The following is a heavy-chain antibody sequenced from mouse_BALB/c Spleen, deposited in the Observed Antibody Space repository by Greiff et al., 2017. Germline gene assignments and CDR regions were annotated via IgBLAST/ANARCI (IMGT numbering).Heavy chain of an antibody. Sequence: EVKLMESGGGLVQPGGSRKLSCAASGFTFSSYGMSWVRQTPDKRLEWVATISSGGSYTYYPDSVKGRFTISRDNAKNTLYLQMSSLKSEDTAMYYCAREDGDYWGQGTTLTVSS. CDR1: GFTFSSYG. V-gene: IGHV5-6*03. CDR3: AREDGDY. CDR2: ISSGGSYT. J-gene: IGHJ2*01. D-gene: IGHD1-2*01.